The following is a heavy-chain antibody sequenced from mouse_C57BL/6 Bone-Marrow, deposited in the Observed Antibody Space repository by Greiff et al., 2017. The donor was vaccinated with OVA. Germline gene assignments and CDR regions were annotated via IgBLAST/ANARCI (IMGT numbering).Heavy chain of an antibody. V-gene: IGHV3-1*01. J-gene: IGHJ3*01. CDR2: ISYSGST. Sequence: EVQLQESGPGMVKPSQSLSLTCTVTGYSITSGYDWHWIRHFPGNKLEWMGYISYSGSTNYNPSLKSRISITHDTSKNHFFLKLNSVTTEDTATYYCARGDYGSSWFAYWGQGTLVTVSA. CDR3: ARGDYGSSWFAY. D-gene: IGHD1-1*01. CDR1: GYSITSGYD.